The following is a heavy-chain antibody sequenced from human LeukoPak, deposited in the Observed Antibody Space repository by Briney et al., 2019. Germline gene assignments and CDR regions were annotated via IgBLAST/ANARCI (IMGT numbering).Heavy chain of an antibody. CDR1: GFTFSNAW. CDR2: IKSKTGGGTT. V-gene: IGHV3-15*01. Sequence: GGSLRLSCAASGFTFSNAWMSWVRQAPGKGLEWVGRIKSKTGGGTTDYAAPVKGRFTISRDDSKNMLYLQMNSLKTEDTAVYYCTTDRLYDISVGAGGNSDYWGQGTLVTVSS. J-gene: IGHJ4*02. CDR3: TTDRLYDISVGAGGNSDY. D-gene: IGHD3-9*01.